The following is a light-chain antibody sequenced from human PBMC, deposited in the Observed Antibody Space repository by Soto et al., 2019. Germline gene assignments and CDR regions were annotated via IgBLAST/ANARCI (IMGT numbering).Light chain of an antibody. CDR3: SSYTTISTVI. J-gene: IGLJ2*01. V-gene: IGLV2-14*01. CDR1: SSDVGGYDF. CDR2: EVS. Sequence: QSALTQPASVSGSPGQSITISCTGTSSDVGGYDFVSWFQQHPGKAPKLMIFEVSSRPSGVSDRFSGSKSGNTASLTISGLQAEDEADYYCSSYTTISTVIFGGGTQLTVL.